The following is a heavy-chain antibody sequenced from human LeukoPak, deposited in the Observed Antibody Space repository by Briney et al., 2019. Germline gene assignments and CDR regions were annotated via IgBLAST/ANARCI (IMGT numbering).Heavy chain of an antibody. CDR1: GFTFSSYE. Sequence: GGSLRLSCAASGFTFSSYEMNWVRQAPGKGLEWVSYISSSGTTIYYADSVKGRFTIPRDNAKNSLYLQMNSLRAEDTAVYYCAREVGGYSSSWYYNWFDPWGQGTLVTVSS. CDR3: AREVGGYSSSWYYNWFDP. V-gene: IGHV3-48*03. CDR2: ISSSGTTI. D-gene: IGHD6-13*01. J-gene: IGHJ5*02.